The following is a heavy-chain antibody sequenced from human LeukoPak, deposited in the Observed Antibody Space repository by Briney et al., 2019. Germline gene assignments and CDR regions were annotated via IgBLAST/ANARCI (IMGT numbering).Heavy chain of an antibody. D-gene: IGHD1-26*01. J-gene: IGHJ4*02. CDR2: IKQDGSEK. V-gene: IGHV3-7*03. CDR1: GFTFSSYW. Sequence: GGSLRLSCAASGFTFSSYWMSWVRQAPGKGLEWVANIKQDGSEKYYVDSVKGRFTISRDNGKNSLYPQMNSLRAEDTAVYYCARESGSYSFDYWGQGTLVTVSS. CDR3: ARESGSYSFDY.